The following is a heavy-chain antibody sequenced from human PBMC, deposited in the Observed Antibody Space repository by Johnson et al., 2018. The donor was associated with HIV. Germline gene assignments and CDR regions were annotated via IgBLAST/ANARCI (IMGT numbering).Heavy chain of an antibody. CDR1: GFTFSSYD. Sequence: QMQLVESGGGVVQPGRSLRLSCAASGFTFSSYDMHWVRQATGKGLEWVSGISWNSGSIGYADSVKGRFTISRDNSKNTLYLQMNSLRAEDTAVYYCARDRGLDAFDIWGQGTMVTVSS. V-gene: IGHV3-NL1*01. CDR3: ARDRGLDAFDI. D-gene: IGHD3-10*01. CDR2: ISWNSGSI. J-gene: IGHJ3*02.